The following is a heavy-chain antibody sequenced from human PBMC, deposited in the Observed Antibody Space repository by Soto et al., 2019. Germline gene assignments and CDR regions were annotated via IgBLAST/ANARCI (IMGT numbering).Heavy chain of an antibody. Sequence: QVQLVQSGAEVRKPGASVNVSCKTSGYIFTNYGVAWVRQAPGQGLELVAWISGYNGYPKHTQKFQGRVTVTTDTTTRTGYMELRNLRSDDTAVYYCARASAGALYDCWGQGTRVTVSS. J-gene: IGHJ4*02. CDR1: GYIFTNYG. V-gene: IGHV1-18*01. CDR2: ISGYNGYP. CDR3: ARASAGALYDC. D-gene: IGHD6-13*01.